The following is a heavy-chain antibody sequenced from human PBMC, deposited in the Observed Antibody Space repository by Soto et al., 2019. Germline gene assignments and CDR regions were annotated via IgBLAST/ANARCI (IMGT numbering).Heavy chain of an antibody. CDR1: SASIISEQR. CDR2: IHHSGST. V-gene: IGHV4-4*02. J-gene: IGHJ4*02. CDR3: ARSFGWYAIDQ. Sequence: QMQLQESGPGLVKPSETLSLTCAVSSASIISEQRWSWVRQPPGKGLEWIGEIHHSGSTNNNPSLRRRVTMSVDKSKNQFSLNLISVTAADTAVYYCARSFGWYAIDQWGQGTLVIVSS. D-gene: IGHD6-19*01.